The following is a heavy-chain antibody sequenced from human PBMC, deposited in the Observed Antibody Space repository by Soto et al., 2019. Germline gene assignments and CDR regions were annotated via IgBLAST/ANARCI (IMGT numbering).Heavy chain of an antibody. D-gene: IGHD2-15*01. CDR3: AYLPCSGGSCYWFSYSGMDV. CDR2: IYWDDDK. V-gene: IGHV2-5*02. J-gene: IGHJ6*02. Sequence: QITLKESGPTLVKPTQTLTLTCTFSGFSLSTSGVGVAWIRQPPGKALEWLALIYWDDDKRYRPSLETRLTITKDTSKHQGVLTMTNMASVDTSTYYCAYLPCSGGSCYWFSYSGMDVWGQGTTVTVSS. CDR1: GFSLSTSGVG.